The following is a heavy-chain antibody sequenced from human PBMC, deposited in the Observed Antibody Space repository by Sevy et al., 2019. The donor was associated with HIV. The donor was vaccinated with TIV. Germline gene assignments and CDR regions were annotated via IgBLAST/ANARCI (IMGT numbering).Heavy chain of an antibody. CDR3: AREGCSRPHDY. D-gene: IGHD2-8*01. V-gene: IGHV3-23*01. CDR1: GFAFYEHS. J-gene: IGHJ4*02. CDR2: LSFGCGKI. Sequence: GGSLRLSCAASGFAFYEHSMSWIRQAPGKGLEWVATLSFGCGKINYADSVKGLFTISRDNSKNSFYLQMDNLRVEDTALYYCAREGCSRPHDYWGQGTRVTVSS.